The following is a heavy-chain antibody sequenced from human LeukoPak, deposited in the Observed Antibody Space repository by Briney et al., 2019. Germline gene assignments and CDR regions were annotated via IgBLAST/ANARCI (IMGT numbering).Heavy chain of an antibody. V-gene: IGHV3-23*01. Sequence: GGSLRLSCAASGFTFSSNGMTWVRQAPRKGLEWVSTISGSGGNTYYADSVKGRFTISRDNSKNTLYLQMNSLRAEGTAVYYCATRSTSYYYYGMDVWGQGTTVTVSS. CDR3: ATRSTSYYYYGMDV. J-gene: IGHJ6*02. CDR1: GFTFSSNG. CDR2: ISGSGGNT.